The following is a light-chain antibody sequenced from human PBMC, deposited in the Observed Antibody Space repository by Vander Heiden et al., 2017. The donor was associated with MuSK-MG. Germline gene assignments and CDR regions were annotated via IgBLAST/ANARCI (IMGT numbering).Light chain of an antibody. Sequence: ASVGDRVTITCRASQSISSYLNWYQQKPGKAPKLLIYAASSLQSGVPSRFSGSGSGTDFTLTISSLQPEDFATYYCQQSDSTPYTFGQGTKLEIK. CDR3: QQSDSTPYT. V-gene: IGKV1-39*01. CDR1: QSISSY. CDR2: AAS. J-gene: IGKJ2*01.